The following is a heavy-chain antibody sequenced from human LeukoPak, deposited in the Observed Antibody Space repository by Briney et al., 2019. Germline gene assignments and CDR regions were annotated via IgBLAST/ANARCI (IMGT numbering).Heavy chain of an antibody. Sequence: ASVTVSCKSSGYTFTGYFIHWVRQAPGQRLKWMGWISAYNGNTNYAQKLQGRVTMTTDTSTSTAYMELRSLRSEDTAVYYCARLTDYGDYFPSYYFDFWGQGTLVTVSS. J-gene: IGHJ4*02. CDR2: ISAYNGNT. CDR1: GYTFTGYF. V-gene: IGHV1-18*04. CDR3: ARLTDYGDYFPSYYFDF. D-gene: IGHD4-17*01.